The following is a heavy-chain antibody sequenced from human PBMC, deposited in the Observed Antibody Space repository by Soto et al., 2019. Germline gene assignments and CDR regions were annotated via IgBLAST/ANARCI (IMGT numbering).Heavy chain of an antibody. CDR2: IRSKTNSYAT. CDR1: GFTVSGSA. D-gene: IGHD3-16*01. Sequence: VQLVESGGGLVQPGGSLKLSCAASGFTVSGSAVHWVRQASGKGLEWVGRIRSKTNSYATAYAASVKGRFTISRDDSKKPEYLQMNSLKTQEPAVYFCTWPLGEFSFPGAFDIWGPGAMVTVSS. V-gene: IGHV3-73*01. J-gene: IGHJ3*02. CDR3: TWPLGEFSFPGAFDI.